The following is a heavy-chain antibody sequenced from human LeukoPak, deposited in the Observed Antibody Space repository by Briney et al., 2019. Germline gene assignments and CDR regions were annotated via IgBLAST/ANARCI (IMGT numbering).Heavy chain of an antibody. CDR3: ARGLLWEDFDY. V-gene: IGHV3-23*01. CDR1: GFTFSSYG. Sequence: PGGSLRLSCAASGFTFSSYGMSWVRQAPGKGLEWVSAISGSGGSTYYADSVKGRFTTSRDNSKNTLYLQMNSLRAEDTAVYYCARGLLWEDFDYWGQGTLVTVSS. CDR2: ISGSGGST. D-gene: IGHD3-10*01. J-gene: IGHJ4*02.